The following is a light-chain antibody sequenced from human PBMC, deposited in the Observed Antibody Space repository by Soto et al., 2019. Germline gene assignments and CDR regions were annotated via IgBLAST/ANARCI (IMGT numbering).Light chain of an antibody. J-gene: IGKJ3*01. CDR3: QQANSFPPAT. V-gene: IGKV1D-12*01. CDR2: AAS. Sequence: DIPMTQSPSSVSASVGDTVTITCRASQGINIWLAWYQQKPGKAPKLVIYAASSLQSGFPSRFSGSGSGTDFTLTISSLQPEDFATYYCQQANSFPPATFGPGTKVDIK. CDR1: QGINIW.